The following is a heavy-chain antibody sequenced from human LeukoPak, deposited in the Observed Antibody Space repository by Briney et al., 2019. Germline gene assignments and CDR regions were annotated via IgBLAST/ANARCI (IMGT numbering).Heavy chain of an antibody. D-gene: IGHD6-19*01. J-gene: IGHJ4*02. Sequence: SETLSLTCTVSGGSISSYYWSWIRHPPGKGLEWIGYIYYSGSTNYNPSLKSRVTISVDTSKNQFSLKLSSVTAADTAVYYCARQIAVAGPSFDYWGQGTLVTVSS. CDR3: ARQIAVAGPSFDY. CDR1: GGSISSYY. CDR2: IYYSGST. V-gene: IGHV4-59*08.